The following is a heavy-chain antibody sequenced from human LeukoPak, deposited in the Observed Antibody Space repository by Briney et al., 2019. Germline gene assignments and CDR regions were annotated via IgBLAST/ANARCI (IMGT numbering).Heavy chain of an antibody. J-gene: IGHJ4*02. CDR3: ARDYYPRIAAAGTNYYFDY. Sequence: GGSLRLSCAASGFTVSSNYMSWVRQAPGKGLEWVSVIYSGGSTYYADSVKGRFTISRDNSKNTLYLQMSSLRAEDTAVYYCARDYYPRIAAAGTNYYFDYWGQGTLVTVSS. D-gene: IGHD6-13*01. CDR2: IYSGGST. V-gene: IGHV3-66*01. CDR1: GFTVSSNY.